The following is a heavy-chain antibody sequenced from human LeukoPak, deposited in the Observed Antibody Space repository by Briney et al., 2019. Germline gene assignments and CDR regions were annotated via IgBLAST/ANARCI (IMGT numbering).Heavy chain of an antibody. V-gene: IGHV1-69*04. D-gene: IGHD2-2*01. J-gene: IGHJ5*02. Sequence: SVKVSCKASGGTFSSYAISWVRQAPGQGLEWMGRIIPILGIANYAQKFQGRVTITADKSTSTAYMELSSLRSDDTAVYYCAKDYTRYCSSTSCSWFDPWGQGTLVTVSS. CDR1: GGTFSSYA. CDR2: IIPILGIA. CDR3: AKDYTRYCSSTSCSWFDP.